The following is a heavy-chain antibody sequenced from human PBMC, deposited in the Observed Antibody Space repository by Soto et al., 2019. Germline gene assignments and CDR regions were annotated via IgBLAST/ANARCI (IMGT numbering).Heavy chain of an antibody. J-gene: IGHJ4*02. V-gene: IGHV3-48*02. CDR3: AIEGDPFDY. CDR2: ISTSSSTI. Sequence: EVQLVESGGGLVQPGGSLRLSCAASGFTFSGYTMNWVRQAPGKGLEWVSYISTSSSTIYYADSVKGRFTISRDNAKNSLNLQMKLLRDEDTAVYYCAIEGDPFDYWGQGTLVTVAS. CDR1: GFTFSGYT.